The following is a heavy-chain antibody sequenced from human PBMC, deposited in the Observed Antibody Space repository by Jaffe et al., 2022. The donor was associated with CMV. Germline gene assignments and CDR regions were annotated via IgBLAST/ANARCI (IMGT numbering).Heavy chain of an antibody. CDR3: ARDPVVTLAFDI. D-gene: IGHD2-21*02. V-gene: IGHV3-21*01. J-gene: IGHJ3*02. Sequence: EVQLVESGGGLVKPGGSLRLSCAASGFTFSSYSMNWVRQAPGKGLEWVSSISSSSSYIYYADSVKGRFTISRDNAKNSLYLQMNSLRAEDTAVYYCARDPVVTLAFDIWGQGTMVTVSS. CDR2: ISSSSSYI. CDR1: GFTFSSYS.